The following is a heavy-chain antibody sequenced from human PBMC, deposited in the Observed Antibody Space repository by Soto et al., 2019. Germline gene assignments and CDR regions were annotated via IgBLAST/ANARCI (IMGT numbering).Heavy chain of an antibody. Sequence: PSETLSLTCTVPGGSISSYYWSWIRQPPGKGLEWIGYIYYSGSTNYNPSLKSRVTISVDTSKNQFSLKLSSVTAADTAVYYCARGPAYYDILTGYNWFDPWGQGTLVT. CDR2: IYYSGST. D-gene: IGHD3-9*01. J-gene: IGHJ5*02. V-gene: IGHV4-59*01. CDR1: GGSISSYY. CDR3: ARGPAYYDILTGYNWFDP.